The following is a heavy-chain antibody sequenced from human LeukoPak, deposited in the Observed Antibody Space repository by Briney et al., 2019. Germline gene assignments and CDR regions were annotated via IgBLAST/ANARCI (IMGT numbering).Heavy chain of an antibody. J-gene: IGHJ6*03. V-gene: IGHV1-2*02. D-gene: IGHD5-24*01. CDR3: ARGGERWLQLLNYYYYMDV. Sequence: ASVKVSCKASGYTFTGYYMHWVRQAPGQGLEWMGWINPNSGGTNYAQKFQGRVTITADESTSTAYMELSSLRSEDTAVYYCARGGERWLQLLNYYYYMDVWGKGTTVTVSS. CDR2: INPNSGGT. CDR1: GYTFTGYY.